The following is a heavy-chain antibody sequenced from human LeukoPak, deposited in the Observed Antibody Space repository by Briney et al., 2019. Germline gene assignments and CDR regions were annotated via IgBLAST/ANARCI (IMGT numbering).Heavy chain of an antibody. D-gene: IGHD3-3*01. CDR3: ANTMTFWSGYDY. Sequence: GGSLRHSCAASGFTFRSYSMHWVRQAPVRGLESVAVISPDGTNIYYADSVKGRFTISRDNSKNTLYLQMNSLRAEDTAVYYCANTMTFWSGYDYWGQGTLVTVSS. CDR1: GFTFRSYS. V-gene: IGHV3-30-3*01. J-gene: IGHJ4*02. CDR2: ISPDGTNI.